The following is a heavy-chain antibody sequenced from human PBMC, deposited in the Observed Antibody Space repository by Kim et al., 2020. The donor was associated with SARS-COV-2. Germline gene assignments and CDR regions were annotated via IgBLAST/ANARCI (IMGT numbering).Heavy chain of an antibody. V-gene: IGHV1-2*06. Sequence: ASVKVSCKASGYTFTGYYMHWVRQAPGQGLEWMGRINPNSGGTNYAQKFQGRVTMTRDTSISTAYMELSRLRSDDTAVYYCARVTYYDSSGYYYVGPFDYWGQGTLVTVSS. CDR2: INPNSGGT. CDR3: ARVTYYDSSGYYYVGPFDY. J-gene: IGHJ4*02. D-gene: IGHD3-22*01. CDR1: GYTFTGYY.